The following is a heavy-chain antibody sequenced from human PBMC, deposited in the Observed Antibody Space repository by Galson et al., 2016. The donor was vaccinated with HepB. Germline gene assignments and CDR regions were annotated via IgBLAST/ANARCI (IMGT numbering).Heavy chain of an antibody. CDR1: GFTFSDYY. Sequence: SLRLSCATSGFTFSDYYMNWIRQAPGKGLEWVSYISDGGSTIYYADSVKGRFTISRDNSKNMLYLQMNDLRVEDTAVYYCARVRYGDYLLDYWGQGTLVTVSS. D-gene: IGHD4-17*01. CDR2: ISDGGSTI. V-gene: IGHV3-11*01. J-gene: IGHJ4*02. CDR3: ARVRYGDYLLDY.